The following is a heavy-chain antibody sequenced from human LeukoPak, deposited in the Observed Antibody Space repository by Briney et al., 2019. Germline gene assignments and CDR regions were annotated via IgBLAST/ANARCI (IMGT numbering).Heavy chain of an antibody. D-gene: IGHD2-15*01. Sequence: ARSLRLSCSASGFTFDDYAMHWVRQGPRQGLGLVSGVRWNSGSIGYADSVKGRFTITRDNAKTSLYLQMDSLRPEDTALYYCAKDSSGSGWYYFDYWGQGTLVTVSS. CDR1: GFTFDDYA. V-gene: IGHV3-9*01. CDR3: AKDSSGSGWYYFDY. J-gene: IGHJ4*02. CDR2: VRWNSGSI.